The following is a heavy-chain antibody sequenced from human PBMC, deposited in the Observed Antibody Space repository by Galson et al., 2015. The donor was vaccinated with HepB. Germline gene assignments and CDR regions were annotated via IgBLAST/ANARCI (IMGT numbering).Heavy chain of an antibody. V-gene: IGHV2-70*17. CDR2: IDWDDDK. Sequence: PALVKPTQTLTLTCSFSGFSLSTSGKCVSWIRQPPGKALEWLARIDWDDDKFYSTSLKDRLTISKDTSKNQVVPTMTNMDPVDTATYYCAHIRGTTTTSADYGMDVWGQGTTVTVSS. D-gene: IGHD1-1*01. CDR3: AHIRGTTTTSADYGMDV. J-gene: IGHJ6*02. CDR1: GFSLSTSGKC.